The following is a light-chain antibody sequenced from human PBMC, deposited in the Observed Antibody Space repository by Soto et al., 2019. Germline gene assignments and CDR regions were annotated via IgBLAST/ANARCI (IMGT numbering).Light chain of an antibody. V-gene: IGKV1-5*01. Sequence: IQMTQSPSTLSASIGNRVTITCRASQSINNRLAWYQQMPGKAPNLLIYDASNLESGVPLRFSGSGSGTEFTLTISSLQPDDFATYYCQQYNDYSPWTFGQGTKVDIK. CDR2: DAS. CDR1: QSINNR. CDR3: QQYNDYSPWT. J-gene: IGKJ1*01.